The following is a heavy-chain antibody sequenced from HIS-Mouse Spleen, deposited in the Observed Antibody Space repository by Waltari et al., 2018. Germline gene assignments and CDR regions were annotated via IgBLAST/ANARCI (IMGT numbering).Heavy chain of an antibody. Sequence: QLQLQESGPGLVKPSETLSLTCTVSGGSLSRSRYDWGGIRQPPGKGLEWIGSIYYSGSTYYNPSLKSRVTISVDTSKNQFSLKLSSVTAADTAVYYCAREIPYSSSWYDWYFDLWGRGTLVTVSS. V-gene: IGHV4-39*07. CDR1: GGSLSRSRYD. CDR3: AREIPYSSSWYDWYFDL. J-gene: IGHJ2*01. D-gene: IGHD6-13*01. CDR2: IYYSGST.